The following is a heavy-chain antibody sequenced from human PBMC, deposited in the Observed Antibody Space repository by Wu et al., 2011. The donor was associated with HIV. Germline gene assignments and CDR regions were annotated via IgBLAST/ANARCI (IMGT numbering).Heavy chain of an antibody. Sequence: QVQLVQSGAEVKKPGASVKVSCKASGYTFRNHGITWVRQAPGQAFEWMGWINTNNGDTNYAQKLQGRVTMTTDTSTSTAYMELRSLRSDDTAVYYCARADRLGFGELLPFDYWGQGTLVTVSS. CDR2: INTNNGDT. D-gene: IGHD3-10*01. CDR1: GYTFRNHG. CDR3: ARADRLGFGELLPFDY. J-gene: IGHJ4*02. V-gene: IGHV1-18*01.